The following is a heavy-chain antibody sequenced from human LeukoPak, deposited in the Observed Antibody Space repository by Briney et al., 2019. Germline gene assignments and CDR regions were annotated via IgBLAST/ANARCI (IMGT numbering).Heavy chain of an antibody. D-gene: IGHD6-19*01. CDR1: GGSISSYY. V-gene: IGHV4-59*01. J-gene: IGHJ4*02. CDR2: IYYSGST. Sequence: SETRSLTCTVSGGSISSYYWSWIRQPPGKGLEWIGYIYYSGSTSYNPSLKSRVTISVDTSKNQFSLKLSSVTAADTAVYYCAREGQWLPGFDYWGQGTLVTVSS. CDR3: AREGQWLPGFDY.